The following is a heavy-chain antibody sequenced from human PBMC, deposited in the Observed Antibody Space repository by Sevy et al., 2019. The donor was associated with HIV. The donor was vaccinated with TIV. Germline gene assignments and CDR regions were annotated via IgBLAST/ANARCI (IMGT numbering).Heavy chain of an antibody. D-gene: IGHD6-19*01. CDR3: ARDLAGTAGAYFDL. J-gene: IGHJ2*01. CDR2: ISPNSGGT. Sequence: ASVKVSCKTSGHTVTGYFIHWVRQAPGQGLEWMGRISPNSGGTKYAQNFQGRVTMTRDTPISTAYMELSRLRSDDTAFYYCARDLAGTAGAYFDLWGRGTLVTVSS. V-gene: IGHV1-2*06. CDR1: GHTVTGYF.